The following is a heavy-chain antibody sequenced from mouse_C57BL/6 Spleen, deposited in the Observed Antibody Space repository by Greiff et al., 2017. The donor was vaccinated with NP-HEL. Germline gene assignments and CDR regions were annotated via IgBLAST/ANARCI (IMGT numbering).Heavy chain of an antibody. D-gene: IGHD1-1*01. V-gene: IGHV1-80*01. CDR1: GYAFSSYW. Sequence: QVQLKQSGAELVKPGASVKISCKASGYAFSSYWMNWVKQRPGKGLEWIGQIYPGDGATNYNGKFKGKATLTADKSSSTAYMQLSSLTSEDSAVYFCARRGFGTTVVATDFDYWGQGTTLTVSS. CDR2: IYPGDGAT. J-gene: IGHJ2*01. CDR3: ARRGFGTTVVATDFDY.